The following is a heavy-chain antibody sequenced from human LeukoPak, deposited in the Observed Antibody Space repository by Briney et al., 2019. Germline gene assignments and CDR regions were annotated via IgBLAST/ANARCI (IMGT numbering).Heavy chain of an antibody. D-gene: IGHD7-27*01. Sequence: GGSLRLSCAASGFTFRSYGMHWVRQAPGKGLEWVSAISGSGGSTYYADSVKGRFTISRDNSKNTLYLQMNSLRAEDAALYYCARDHWGEYSGGTTSPEGYIFDSWGQGTLVIVSS. CDR2: ISGSGGST. J-gene: IGHJ4*02. V-gene: IGHV3-23*01. CDR1: GFTFRSYG. CDR3: ARDHWGEYSGGTTSPEGYIFDS.